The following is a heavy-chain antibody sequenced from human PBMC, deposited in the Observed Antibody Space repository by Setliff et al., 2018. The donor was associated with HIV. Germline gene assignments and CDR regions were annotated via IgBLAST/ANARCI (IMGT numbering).Heavy chain of an antibody. CDR1: GGSFSGFY. V-gene: IGHV4-34*01. Sequence: SETLSLTCGISGGSFSGFYWAWIRQPPGKGLEWIGEINYSGKTNKNPSLKSRVTISADTSRTQFSLNLISVTAADTAVYYCARATYGSRAGTGLYFDSWGQGALVTVSA. D-gene: IGHD6-6*01. J-gene: IGHJ4*02. CDR3: ARATYGSRAGTGLYFDS. CDR2: INYSGKT.